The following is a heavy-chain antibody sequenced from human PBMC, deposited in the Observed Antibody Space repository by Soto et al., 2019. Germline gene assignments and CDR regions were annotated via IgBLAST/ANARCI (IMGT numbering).Heavy chain of an antibody. D-gene: IGHD3-10*01. CDR3: ARDLFYSGSVSSYLAY. J-gene: IGHJ4*02. Sequence: GGSLRLSCAASGFTFSSYVMHWVRQAPGKGLQWVAFIPYDGSNKYYADSVKGRFTISRDNSKNTLYLQMNSLRVEDTAVYYCARDLFYSGSVSSYLAYWGQGTLVTGSS. CDR1: GFTFSSYV. CDR2: IPYDGSNK. V-gene: IGHV3-30-3*01.